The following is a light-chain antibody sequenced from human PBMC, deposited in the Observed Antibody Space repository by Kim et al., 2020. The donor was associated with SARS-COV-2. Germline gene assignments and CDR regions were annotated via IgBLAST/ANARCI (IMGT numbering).Light chain of an antibody. Sequence: SPGQTASITCSGYELGNKYVCWYQQKPGQAPVVVIYQDNERPSGIPGRFSGSNSGNTATLTISGAQAVDEAVYYCQASDSRDSSWVFGGGTKLTVL. V-gene: IGLV3-1*01. CDR1: ELGNKY. J-gene: IGLJ3*02. CDR3: QASDSRDSSWV. CDR2: QDN.